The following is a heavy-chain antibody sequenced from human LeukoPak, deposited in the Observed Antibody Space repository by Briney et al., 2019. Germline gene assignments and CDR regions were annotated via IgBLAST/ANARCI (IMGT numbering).Heavy chain of an antibody. CDR3: ARVAVNYDILTGHMDV. D-gene: IGHD3-9*01. CDR2: ISAYNGNT. Sequence: ASVKVSCKASGYTFTSYGISWVRQAPGQGLEWMGWISAYNGNTNYAQKLQGRVTMTTDTSTSTAYMELRSLRSDDTAVYYCARVAVNYDILTGHMDVWGKGTTVTISS. J-gene: IGHJ6*03. V-gene: IGHV1-18*01. CDR1: GYTFTSYG.